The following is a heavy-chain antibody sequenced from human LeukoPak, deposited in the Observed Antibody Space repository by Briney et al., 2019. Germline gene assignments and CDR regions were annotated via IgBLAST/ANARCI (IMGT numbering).Heavy chain of an antibody. CDR1: GFTFSSYS. D-gene: IGHD2-2*03. J-gene: IGHJ4*02. CDR2: IDGGGTT. Sequence: GGSLRLSCAASGFTFSSYSMNWVRQAPGKGLEWVSAIDGGGTTYYADSAKGRFAISRDNSKNTLSLHMASLTAEDTAIYFCAKDGYCDSTSCQFDFWGQGTLVTVSS. V-gene: IGHV3-23*01. CDR3: AKDGYCDSTSCQFDF.